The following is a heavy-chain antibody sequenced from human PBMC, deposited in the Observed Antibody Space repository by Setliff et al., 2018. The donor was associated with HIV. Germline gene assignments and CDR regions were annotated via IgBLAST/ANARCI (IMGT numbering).Heavy chain of an antibody. D-gene: IGHD4-17*01. CDR3: ARAESGDYLHYFDS. CDR1: GGTFSSYA. V-gene: IGHV1-2*02. Sequence: GASVKVSCKASGGTFSSYAINWVRQAPGQGLEWMGGIIPNSGATDYAQNFLGRVTMARDTSSDTAYMDLNGLNSDDTAMYFCARAESGDYLHYFDSWGQGTLVTVSS. CDR2: IIPNSGAT. J-gene: IGHJ4*02.